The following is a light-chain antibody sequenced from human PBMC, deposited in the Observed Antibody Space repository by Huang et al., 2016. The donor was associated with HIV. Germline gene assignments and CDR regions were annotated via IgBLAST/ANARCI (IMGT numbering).Light chain of an antibody. V-gene: IGKV3D-7*01. CDR2: GAS. CDR3: QQEYS. J-gene: IGKJ2*03. Sequence: ELVMTQSPATLSLSPGERATLSCRASQTVSSNYLSWYQQKPGQAPRLLIYGASTRATGIPARVSGSGSGPDFTLTISSLQPEDFAVYYCQQEYSFGQGTKLEIK. CDR1: QTVSSNY.